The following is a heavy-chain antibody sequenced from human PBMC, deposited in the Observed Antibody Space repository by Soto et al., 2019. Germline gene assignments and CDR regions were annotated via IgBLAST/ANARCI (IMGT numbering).Heavy chain of an antibody. CDR2: IIPIFGTA. CDR1: GGTFSSYA. D-gene: IGHD3-10*01. V-gene: IGHV1-69*06. Sequence: QVQLVQSGAEVKKPGSSVKVSCKASGGTFSSYAISWVRHAPGQGLEWMGGIIPIFGTANYAQKFQGRVTITADKSTSTAYMELSSLRSEDTAVYYCARGRRYYGSGSYWDYYGMDVWGQGTTVTVSS. CDR3: ARGRRYYGSGSYWDYYGMDV. J-gene: IGHJ6*02.